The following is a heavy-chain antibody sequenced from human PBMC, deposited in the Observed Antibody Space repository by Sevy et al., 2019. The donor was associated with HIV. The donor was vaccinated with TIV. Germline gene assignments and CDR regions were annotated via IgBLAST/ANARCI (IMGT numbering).Heavy chain of an antibody. CDR3: ARVRRYYDSSGYYGRAFDI. Sequence: ASVKVSCKASGYTFTSYAMNWVRQAPGQGLEWMGWINTNTGNPTYAQGFTGRFVFSLDTSVSTAYLQLSSLKAEDTAVYYCARVRRYYDSSGYYGRAFDIWGQGTMVTVSS. D-gene: IGHD3-22*01. V-gene: IGHV7-4-1*02. CDR2: INTNTGNP. J-gene: IGHJ3*02. CDR1: GYTFTSYA.